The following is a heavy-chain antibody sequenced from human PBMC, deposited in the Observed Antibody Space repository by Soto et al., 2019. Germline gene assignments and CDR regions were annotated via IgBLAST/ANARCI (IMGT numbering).Heavy chain of an antibody. Sequence: YMSWVRQAPGKGLEWVSLIYTGGNTNYADSVKGRFTISRDNSKNTLYLQMNSLRAEDTAVYYCARDYYYGSGNYYRADYYHYGMDVWGQGTTVTVSS. CDR3: ARDYYYGSGNYYRADYYHYGMDV. CDR2: IYTGGNT. V-gene: IGHV3-53*01. D-gene: IGHD3-10*01. J-gene: IGHJ6*02. CDR1: Y.